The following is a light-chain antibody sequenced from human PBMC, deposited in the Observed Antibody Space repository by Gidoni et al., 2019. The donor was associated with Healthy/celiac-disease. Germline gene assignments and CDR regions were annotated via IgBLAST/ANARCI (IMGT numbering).Light chain of an antibody. Sequence: SYELTQPPSVSVSPGQTASITRSGDKLGDKYACWYQQKPGQSPVLVIYQDSKRPSGIPERFSGSNSGNTATLTISGTQAMDEADYYCQAWDSRVVFGGGTKLTVL. CDR2: QDS. J-gene: IGLJ2*01. CDR3: QAWDSRVV. V-gene: IGLV3-1*01. CDR1: KLGDKY.